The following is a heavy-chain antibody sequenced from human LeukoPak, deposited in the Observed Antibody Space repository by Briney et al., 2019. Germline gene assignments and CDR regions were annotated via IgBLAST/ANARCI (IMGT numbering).Heavy chain of an antibody. CDR3: ASGDYLYWYFDL. CDR1: GFTFISYA. V-gene: IGHV3-23*01. D-gene: IGHD4-17*01. CDR2: ISVSGGST. Sequence: GGSLRLSCAASGFTFISYAMSWGRQAPGEGLEWVSAISVSGGSTYYADSVKGRFTISRDNSKNTLYLQMNSLRAEDTAVYYCASGDYLYWYFDLWGRGTLVTVSS. J-gene: IGHJ2*01.